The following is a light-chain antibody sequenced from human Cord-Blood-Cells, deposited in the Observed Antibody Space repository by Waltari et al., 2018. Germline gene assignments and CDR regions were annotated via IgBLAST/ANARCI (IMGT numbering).Light chain of an antibody. J-gene: IGKJ4*01. CDR2: WAS. CDR3: QQYYSTPLT. V-gene: IGKV4-1*01. CDR1: QSVLYSSNNKNY. Sequence: DIVMTQSPDYLAVSLGERATIHCNSSQSVLYSSNNKNYLAWYQQKPGQPPKLLIYWASTRESGVPDRFSGSGSGTDFTLTISSLQAEDVAVYYCQQYYSTPLTFGGGTKVEIK.